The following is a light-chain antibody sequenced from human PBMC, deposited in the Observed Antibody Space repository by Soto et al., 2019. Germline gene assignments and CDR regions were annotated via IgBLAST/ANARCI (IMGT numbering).Light chain of an antibody. Sequence: DIQMTQSPSSLSASVGDRVTITCQASQDIGNYLNWYRQKPGKAPKLLIYETPNMEIGVPSRFSGSGSGTDFSFSISSXQPEDIATYYCQQHHSLPLTFGPGTKVDIK. V-gene: IGKV1-33*01. CDR1: QDIGNY. J-gene: IGKJ3*01. CDR3: QQHHSLPLT. CDR2: ETP.